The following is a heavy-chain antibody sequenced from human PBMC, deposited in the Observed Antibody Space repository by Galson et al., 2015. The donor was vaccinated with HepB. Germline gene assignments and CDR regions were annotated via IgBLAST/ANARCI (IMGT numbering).Heavy chain of an antibody. V-gene: IGHV3-23*01. J-gene: IGHJ6*02. D-gene: IGHD6-19*01. CDR1: GFTFSSYA. CDR3: AKAVAGPYYFYGMDV. CDR2: ISGSGGAT. Sequence: SLRLSCAASGFTFSSYAMHWVRQAPGQGLEWVSGISGSGGATYYADSVKGRFTISRDNSKNTLYLQMNSLRVEDTAVYYCAKAVAGPYYFYGMDVWGQGTTVTVSS.